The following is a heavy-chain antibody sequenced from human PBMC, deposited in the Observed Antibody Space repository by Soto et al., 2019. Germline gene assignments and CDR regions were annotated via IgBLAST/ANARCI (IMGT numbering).Heavy chain of an antibody. CDR2: IYYSGST. V-gene: IGHV4-39*01. CDR1: GVSISSSSYY. Sequence: QLQLQESGPGLVKPSETLSLTCTVSGVSISSSSYYWGWIRQPPGKGLEWIGSIYYSGSTYYNPSLKSRVTISVDTSKNQFSLKLSSVTAADTAVYYCACSTVTDVGEYFQHWGQGTLVTVSS. J-gene: IGHJ1*01. CDR3: ACSTVTDVGEYFQH. D-gene: IGHD4-17*01.